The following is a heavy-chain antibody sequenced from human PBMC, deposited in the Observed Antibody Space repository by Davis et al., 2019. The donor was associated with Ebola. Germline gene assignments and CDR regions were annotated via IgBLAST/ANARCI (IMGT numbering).Heavy chain of an antibody. CDR2: ISSSGSTI. D-gene: IGHD4-17*01. Sequence: GESLKISCAASGFTFSSYEMNWVRQAPGKGLEWVSYISSSGSTIYYADSVKGRFTISRDNAKNSLYLQMNSLRAEDTAVYYCARDEADYGDYPGYYGMDVWGQGTTVTVSS. CDR3: ARDEADYGDYPGYYGMDV. J-gene: IGHJ6*02. CDR1: GFTFSSYE. V-gene: IGHV3-48*03.